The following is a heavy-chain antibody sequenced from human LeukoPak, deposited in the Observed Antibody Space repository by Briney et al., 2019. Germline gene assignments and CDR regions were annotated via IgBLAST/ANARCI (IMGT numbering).Heavy chain of an antibody. V-gene: IGHV3-7*04. CDR1: GFTFSSYW. J-gene: IGHJ4*02. Sequence: GGSLRLSCAGSGFTFSSYWMSWVRQAPGEGPEWMANIKPDGSEGSSVDSVKGRFTISRDNAKNSLYLQMNSLRSEDTAVYYCARGSIVAANFDFWGQGTQVTVSS. D-gene: IGHD5-12*01. CDR2: IKPDGSEG. CDR3: ARGSIVAANFDF.